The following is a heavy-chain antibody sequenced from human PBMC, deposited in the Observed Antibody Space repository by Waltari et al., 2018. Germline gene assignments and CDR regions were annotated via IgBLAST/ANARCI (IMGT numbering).Heavy chain of an antibody. J-gene: IGHJ2*01. CDR2: NAYDGRNK. CDR1: GFSFSSHG. D-gene: IGHD3-9*01. CDR3: AREGVILKITDRYFDM. V-gene: IGHV3-30*10. Sequence: QVHLVESGGGVVQPGGSLRLSCAASGFSFSSHGMHWVRQAPGKGVKWVSSNAYDGRNKYYTDSVKGRFTVSRDNSQNTLHLQRNSLAVEDTAIYYCAREGVILKITDRYFDMWGRGTLVTVSS.